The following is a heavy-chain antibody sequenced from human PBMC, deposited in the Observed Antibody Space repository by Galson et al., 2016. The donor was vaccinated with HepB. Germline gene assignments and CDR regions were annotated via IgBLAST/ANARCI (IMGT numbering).Heavy chain of an antibody. D-gene: IGHD2-15*01. CDR2: ITPNSGAA. V-gene: IGHV1-2*02. Sequence: SVKVSCKASGYTFIDYFIHWVRQAPGQGLEWLGWITPNSGAAKYDQKFRGRVTMTRDTSINTAYMELTNLSSDDTAVYYCARVRGHCGGVSCYSGHDASDIWGQGTLVTVS. CDR1: GYTFIDYF. CDR3: ARVRGHCGGVSCYSGHDASDI. J-gene: IGHJ3*02.